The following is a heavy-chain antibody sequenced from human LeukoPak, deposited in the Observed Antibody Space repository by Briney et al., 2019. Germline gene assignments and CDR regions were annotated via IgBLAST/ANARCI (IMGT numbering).Heavy chain of an antibody. D-gene: IGHD3-10*01. CDR1: GFTFSTYA. J-gene: IGHJ5*02. CDR3: VRDLYGSGSYLP. V-gene: IGHV3-30*04. Sequence: GGSLRLSCAASGFTFSTYAMHWVRQAPGKGLEWVAVISYDGSNKYYADSVQGRFTISRDNAKNSLYLQMNSLRPEDTAICYCVRDLYGSGSYLPWGQGTLVTVSS. CDR2: ISYDGSNK.